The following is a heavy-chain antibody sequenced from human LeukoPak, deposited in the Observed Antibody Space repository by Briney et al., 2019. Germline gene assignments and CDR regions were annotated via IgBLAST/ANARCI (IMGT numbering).Heavy chain of an antibody. CDR2: ISYDGSNK. J-gene: IGHJ4*02. CDR3: AKDRGSGWEGEFDY. V-gene: IGHV3-30*18. CDR1: GFTFSSYG. Sequence: GGSLRLSCAASGFTFSSYGMHWVRQAPGKGLEWVAVISYDGSNKYYADSAKGRFTISRDNSKNTLYLQMNSLRAEDTAVYYCAKDRGSGWEGEFDYWGQGTLVTVSS. D-gene: IGHD6-19*01.